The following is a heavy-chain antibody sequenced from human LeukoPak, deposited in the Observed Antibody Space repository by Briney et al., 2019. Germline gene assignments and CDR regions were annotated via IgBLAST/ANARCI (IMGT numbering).Heavy chain of an antibody. Sequence: PSETLSLTCTVSGGSISSYYWSWIRQPPGKGLEWIGYIYYSGSTNYNPSLKSRVTISVDTSKNQFSLKLSSVTAADTAVYYCARASRYSSGWYPLDYWGQGTLVTVSS. J-gene: IGHJ4*02. CDR3: ARASRYSSGWYPLDY. CDR2: IYYSGST. V-gene: IGHV4-59*01. CDR1: GGSISSYY. D-gene: IGHD6-19*01.